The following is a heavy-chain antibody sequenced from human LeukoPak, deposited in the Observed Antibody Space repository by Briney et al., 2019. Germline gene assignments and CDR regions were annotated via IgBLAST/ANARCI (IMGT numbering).Heavy chain of an antibody. J-gene: IGHJ6*02. Sequence: ASVKVSCKASGYTFTSYYMHWVRQAPGQGLEWVGIINPSGGSTSYAQKFQGRVTMTRDTSTSTVYMELSSLRSEDTAVYYCARVPFSSSWYGLMDVWGQGTTVTVSS. CDR2: INPSGGST. D-gene: IGHD6-13*01. CDR3: ARVPFSSSWYGLMDV. V-gene: IGHV1-46*01. CDR1: GYTFTSYY.